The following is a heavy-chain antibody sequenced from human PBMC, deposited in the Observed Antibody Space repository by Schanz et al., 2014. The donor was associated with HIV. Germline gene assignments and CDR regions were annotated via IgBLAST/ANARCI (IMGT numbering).Heavy chain of an antibody. CDR2: IIPIFDTT. CDR1: GGTFSSSA. V-gene: IGHV1-69*06. D-gene: IGHD2-21*02. CDR3: ARTYTGDWSTGAD. Sequence: QVQLVQSGAEVKKPGSSVKVSGKASGGTFSSSAISWVRQAPGQGLEWMGGIIPIFDTTNYAQKFQGRVTITADKSTSTVYMDLSSLRSEDTAVYYCARTYTGDWSTGADWGQGTLVTVSS. J-gene: IGHJ4*02.